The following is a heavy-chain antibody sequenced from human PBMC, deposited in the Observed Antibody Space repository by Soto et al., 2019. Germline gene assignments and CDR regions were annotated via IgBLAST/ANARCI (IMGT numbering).Heavy chain of an antibody. CDR3: ARESHDILTGPPWVWYFDL. CDR1: GGSFSGYY. CDR2: INDRGSI. J-gene: IGHJ2*01. Sequence: QVQLQQWGAGPLRPLETLSLTCGVSGGSFSGYYWAWIRQSPGKGLEWIGEINDRGSINYNPYLKSRVSISDDTSKNHYSLNLRSVTAADTAVYYCARESHDILTGPPWVWYFDLWGRGTLVTVSS. V-gene: IGHV4-34*01. D-gene: IGHD3-9*01.